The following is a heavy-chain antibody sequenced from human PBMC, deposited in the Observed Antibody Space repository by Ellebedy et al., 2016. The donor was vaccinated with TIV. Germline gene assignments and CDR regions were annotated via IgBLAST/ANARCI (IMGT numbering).Heavy chain of an antibody. CDR2: ISSSSSTI. CDR3: ARGSMDSYGYREDAFDI. Sequence: GESLKISCAASGFTFSTYSMNWVRQAPGKGLEWVSYISSSSSTIYYADSVKGRFTISRDNAKNSLYLQMNSLRAEDTAVYYCARGSMDSYGYREDAFDIWGQGTMVTVSS. CDR1: GFTFSTYS. V-gene: IGHV3-48*01. J-gene: IGHJ3*02. D-gene: IGHD5-18*01.